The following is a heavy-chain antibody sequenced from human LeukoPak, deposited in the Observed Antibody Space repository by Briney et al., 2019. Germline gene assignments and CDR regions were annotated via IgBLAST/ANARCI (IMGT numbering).Heavy chain of an antibody. V-gene: IGHV3-33*08. CDR2: IWYDGSNK. Sequence: GESLKISCAASGFTFSSYGIHWVRQAPGKGLEWVAVIWYDGSNKYYEDSVKGRFSISRDDSKNTVYLQMNSLRAEDTAVYYCASLSGYSYGVDYRGQGTLVTVSS. CDR1: GFTFSSYG. D-gene: IGHD5-18*01. CDR3: ASLSGYSYGVDY. J-gene: IGHJ4*02.